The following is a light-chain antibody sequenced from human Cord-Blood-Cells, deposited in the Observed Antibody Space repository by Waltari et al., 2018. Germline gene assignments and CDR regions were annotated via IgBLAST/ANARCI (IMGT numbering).Light chain of an antibody. J-gene: IGLJ3*02. CDR1: SSDVGGYNY. V-gene: IGLV2-11*02. Sequence: QSALTQPRSVSGSPGQSVTIPCTGTSSDVGGYNYAYWYQQHPGKAPKLMIYDVSKRPSGVPDRFSGSKSGNTASLTISGLQAEDEADYFCCSYAGSYTWVFGGGTKLTVL. CDR2: DVS. CDR3: CSYAGSYTWV.